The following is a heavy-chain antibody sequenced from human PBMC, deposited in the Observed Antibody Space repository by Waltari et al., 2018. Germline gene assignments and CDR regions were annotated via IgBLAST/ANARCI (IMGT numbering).Heavy chain of an antibody. CDR2: IYYSGST. CDR1: GGSISSVGYY. Sequence: QVQLQESGPGLVKPSQTLSLTCTVSGGSISSVGYYWSWIRQHPGKRLEWIGYIYYSGSTYYNPSLKSRVTISVDTAKNQFSLKLSSVTAADTAVYYCARVRGPPLWFGDNWGQGTLVTVSS. J-gene: IGHJ4*02. V-gene: IGHV4-31*03. CDR3: ARVRGPPLWFGDN. D-gene: IGHD3-10*01.